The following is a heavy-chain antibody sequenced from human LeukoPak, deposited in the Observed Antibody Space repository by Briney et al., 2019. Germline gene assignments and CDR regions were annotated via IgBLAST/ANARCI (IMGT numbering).Heavy chain of an antibody. V-gene: IGHV3-30-3*02. Sequence: GRSLRLSCAASGFSFSSYAMHWVRQAPGKGLEWVAAIPNDGSRTYYADSVKGRFTISRDNSKNTLYLQMNSLRTEDTAVYYCANERGYNYGYSFDYWGQGTLVTVSS. CDR3: ANERGYNYGYSFDY. CDR2: IPNDGSRT. D-gene: IGHD5-18*01. J-gene: IGHJ4*02. CDR1: GFSFSSYA.